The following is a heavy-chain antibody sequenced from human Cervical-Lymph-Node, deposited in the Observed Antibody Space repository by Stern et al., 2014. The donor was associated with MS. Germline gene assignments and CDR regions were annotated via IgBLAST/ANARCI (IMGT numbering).Heavy chain of an antibody. D-gene: IGHD1-14*01. Sequence: EVHLVESGGGLVQLGRSLRLSCVASGFSFDEYNMHWVRQAPGKGLEWVSGISWNSDNIGYAASVKGRFTISRDNAKNSLYLQMNSLRTEDTALYYCASNPFYYYGLDVWGQGTTVIVSS. V-gene: IGHV3-9*01. J-gene: IGHJ6*02. CDR2: ISWNSDNI. CDR3: ASNPFYYYGLDV. CDR1: GFSFDEYN.